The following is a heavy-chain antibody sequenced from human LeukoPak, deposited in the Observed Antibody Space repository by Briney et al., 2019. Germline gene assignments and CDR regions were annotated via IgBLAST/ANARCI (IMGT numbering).Heavy chain of an antibody. Sequence: GGSLRLSXAASGFTFSSYSMNWVRQAPGKGLEWVSYISSISSTIHYADSVKGRFTVSRDNAKNSLSLLMNSLRAEDTAVYYCARVAGLVDYWGQGTLVTVST. V-gene: IGHV3-48*01. CDR1: GFTFSSYS. J-gene: IGHJ4*02. CDR3: ARVAGLVDY. CDR2: ISSISSTI. D-gene: IGHD3-9*01.